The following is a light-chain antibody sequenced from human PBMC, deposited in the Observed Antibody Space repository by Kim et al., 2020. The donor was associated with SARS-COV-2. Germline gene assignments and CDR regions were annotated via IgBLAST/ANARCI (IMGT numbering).Light chain of an antibody. CDR1: NIGSKS. V-gene: IGLV3-21*03. CDR2: DDT. CDR3: QVWDSSSDHVV. Sequence: SSSLPPPPSFSLAPGKTASVTCGGTNIGSKSVHWYQQKPGQAPVLVVYDDTDRPSGIPERFSGSNSGNTATLTISRVEAGDEADYYCQVWDSSSDHVVFGGGTQLTVL. J-gene: IGLJ2*01.